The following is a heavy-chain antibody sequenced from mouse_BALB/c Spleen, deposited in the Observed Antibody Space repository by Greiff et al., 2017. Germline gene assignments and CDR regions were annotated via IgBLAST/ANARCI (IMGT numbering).Heavy chain of an antibody. CDR1: GFAFSSYD. J-gene: IGHJ4*01. V-gene: IGHV5-12-1*01. Sequence: EVKLMESGGGLVKPGGSLKLSCAASGFAFSSYDMSWVRQTPEKRLEWVAYISSGGGSTYYPDTVKGRFIISRDNARNTLYLQMSSLKSEDTAMYYCARHGNYDPLYAMDDWGQGTSVTVAA. D-gene: IGHD2-4*01. CDR2: ISSGGGST. CDR3: ARHGNYDPLYAMDD.